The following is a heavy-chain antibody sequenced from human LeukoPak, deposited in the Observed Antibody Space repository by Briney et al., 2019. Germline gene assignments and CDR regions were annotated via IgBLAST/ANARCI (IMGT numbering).Heavy chain of an antibody. J-gene: IGHJ4*02. CDR2: IYYSGTT. CDR1: GGSISSYC. V-gene: IGHV4-59*01. CDR3: ARGVYIAAAQYGY. Sequence: PSETLSLTYTVSGGSISSYCWNWIRQPPGKGLEWIGYIYYSGTTNYNPSLKSRVTISVDTSKNQFSLKLSSVTAADTAVYYCARGVYIAAAQYGYWGQGTLVTVSS. D-gene: IGHD6-13*01.